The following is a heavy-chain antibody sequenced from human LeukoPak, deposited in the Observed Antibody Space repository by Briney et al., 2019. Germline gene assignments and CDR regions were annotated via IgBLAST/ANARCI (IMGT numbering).Heavy chain of an antibody. CDR1: GFTFSFYD. V-gene: IGHV3-13*05. CDR3: ARARGTVAGTSRLYYFDY. CDR2: IGTAGDP. D-gene: IGHD6-19*01. J-gene: IGHJ4*02. Sequence: GGSLRLSCAASGFTFSFYDMHWVRQATGKGLERVSAIGTAGDPYYPGSVKGRFTISRENAKNSLYLHMNNLRPGDTAVYYCARARGTVAGTSRLYYFDYWGQGTLVTVSS.